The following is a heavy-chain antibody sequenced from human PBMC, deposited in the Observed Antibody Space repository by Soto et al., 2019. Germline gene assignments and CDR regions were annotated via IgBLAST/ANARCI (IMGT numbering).Heavy chain of an antibody. J-gene: IGHJ6*01. CDR3: AKGGTYDDFLSGYSRGNYYYGRCG. Sequence: GGSLRLSCAASGFTFSSYAMSWVRQAPGKGLEWVSAISGSGGSTYYADSVKGRFAISRDNSKNTLYLQMNSLRAEDTAVYYCAKGGTYDDFLSGYSRGNYYYGRCGCRKGTTFAV. CDR2: ISGSGGST. D-gene: IGHD3-3*01. CDR1: GFTFSSYA. V-gene: IGHV3-23*01.